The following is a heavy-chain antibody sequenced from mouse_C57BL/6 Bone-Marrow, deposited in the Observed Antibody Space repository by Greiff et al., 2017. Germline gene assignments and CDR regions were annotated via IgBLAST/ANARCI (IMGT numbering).Heavy chain of an antibody. CDR2: IDPSDSYT. CDR1: GYTFTSYW. V-gene: IGHV1-59*01. CDR3: ARGFITTVVAPPWFAY. Sequence: QLQQPGAELVRPGTSVKLSCKASGYTFTSYWMHWVKQRPGQGLEWIGVIDPSDSYTNYNQKFKGKATLTVDTSSSTAYMQLSSLTSEDSAVYYCARGFITTVVAPPWFAYWGQGTLVTVSA. D-gene: IGHD1-1*01. J-gene: IGHJ3*01.